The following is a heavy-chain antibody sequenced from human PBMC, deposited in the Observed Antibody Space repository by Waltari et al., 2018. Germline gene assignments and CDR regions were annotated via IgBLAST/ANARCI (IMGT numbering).Heavy chain of an antibody. CDR1: GFGSGTYP. J-gene: IGHJ6*03. D-gene: IGHD2-2*01. CDR2: VSFDENIS. CDR3: ARDPRGDASFYYHMDV. Sequence: QGQLVESGGGVGQPGRSLRLSCEVSGFGSGTYPMHWVRQAPGKGLEWVAVVSFDENISYYADSVKGRFTISRDNSESTLYLQMNSLRAEDTAVYFCARDPRGDASFYYHMDVWGRGTTVTVSS. V-gene: IGHV3-30-3*01.